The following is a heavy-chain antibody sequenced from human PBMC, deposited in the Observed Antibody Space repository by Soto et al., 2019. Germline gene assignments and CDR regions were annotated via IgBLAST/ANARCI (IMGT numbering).Heavy chain of an antibody. J-gene: IGHJ5*02. CDR1: GFTFSSYW. V-gene: IGHV3-74*01. CDR2: INTDGSST. CDR3: AKEKISTSCCNWFDP. D-gene: IGHD2-2*01. Sequence: GESLKISCAASGFTFSSYWMHWVRQGPGKGLVWVSRINTDGSSTNYADSVKGRFTISRDNAKNTVYLQMNSLRAEDTAVYYCAKEKISTSCCNWFDPWGQGTLVTVSS.